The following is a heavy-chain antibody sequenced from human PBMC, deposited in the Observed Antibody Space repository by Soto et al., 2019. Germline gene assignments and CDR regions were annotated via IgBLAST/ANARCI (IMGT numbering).Heavy chain of an antibody. CDR2: IYYSGST. V-gene: IGHV4-31*03. Sequence: ASETLSLTCTVSGGSISSGGYYWSWIRQHPGKGLEWIGYIYYSGSTYYNPSLKSRVTISVDTSKNQFSLKLSSVTAADTAVYYCARGRIAARRRGPFAYWGQGTLVTVSS. D-gene: IGHD6-6*01. J-gene: IGHJ4*02. CDR3: ARGRIAARRRGPFAY. CDR1: GGSISSGGYY.